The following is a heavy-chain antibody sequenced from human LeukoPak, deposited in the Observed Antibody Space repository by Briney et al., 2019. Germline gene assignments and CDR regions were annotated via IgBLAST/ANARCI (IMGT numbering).Heavy chain of an antibody. D-gene: IGHD6-19*01. V-gene: IGHV1-18*01. J-gene: IGHJ4*02. CDR3: ARESEQWLVLKDY. CDR2: ISPYNGNT. CDR1: GYTFSSYG. Sequence: ASVKVSCKASGYTFSSYGISWVRQAPGQGLEWMGWISPYNGNTEYGQKLQGRVTMTTDTSTSTAYMELRSLRSDDTAVYYCARESEQWLVLKDYWGQGTLVTVSS.